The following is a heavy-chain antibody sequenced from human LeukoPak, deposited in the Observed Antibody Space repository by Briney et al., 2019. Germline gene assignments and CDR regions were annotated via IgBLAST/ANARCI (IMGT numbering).Heavy chain of an antibody. CDR1: GYTFTSYG. D-gene: IGHD3-10*01. J-gene: IGHJ4*02. CDR3: ARDGQYYTYYYGSGSYGAY. CDR2: ISAYNGNT. Sequence: ASVKVSCKASGYTFTSYGISWVRQAPGQGLEWMGWISAYNGNTNYAQKLQGRVTMTTDTSTGTPYMELRSLRSDDTGVYYCARDGQYYTYYYGSGSYGAYWGQGTLVTVSS. V-gene: IGHV1-18*01.